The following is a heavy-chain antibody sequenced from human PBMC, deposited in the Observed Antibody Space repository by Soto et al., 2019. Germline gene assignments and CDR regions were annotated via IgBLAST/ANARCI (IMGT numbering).Heavy chain of an antibody. D-gene: IGHD2-15*01. J-gene: IGHJ3*02. V-gene: IGHV1-8*01. Sequence: QVQLVQSGAEVKKPGASVKVSCKASGYTFTSYDINWVRQATGQGLEWMGWMNPNSGNTGYAQKFQGRVTMTRNTSISTAYMELSSLRSEDTAMYYCARVSSGYCSGGSCYRSDAFDIWGQGTMVTVSS. CDR1: GYTFTSYD. CDR2: MNPNSGNT. CDR3: ARVSSGYCSGGSCYRSDAFDI.